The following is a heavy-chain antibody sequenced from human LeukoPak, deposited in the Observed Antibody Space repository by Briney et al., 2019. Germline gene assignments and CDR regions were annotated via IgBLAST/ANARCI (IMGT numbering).Heavy chain of an antibody. CDR3: AKDLEGAVTPPNWFDP. CDR1: GFIFSDYY. Sequence: GGSLRLSCTASGFIFSDYYMSWIRQAPGKGLEWVSYISSSGSTIYCADSVKGRFTISRDNAKNSLYLQMNSLRAEDTAVYYCAKDLEGAVTPPNWFDPWGQGTLVTVSS. CDR2: ISSSGSTI. D-gene: IGHD4-11*01. J-gene: IGHJ5*02. V-gene: IGHV3-11*01.